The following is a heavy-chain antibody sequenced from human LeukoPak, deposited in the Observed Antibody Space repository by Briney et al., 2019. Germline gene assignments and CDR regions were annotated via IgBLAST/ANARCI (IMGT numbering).Heavy chain of an antibody. CDR3: AKDMIVVVPTAREYFDY. CDR2: ISYDGSNK. J-gene: IGHJ4*02. CDR1: GFTFSSYG. D-gene: IGHD2-2*01. V-gene: IGHV3-30*12. Sequence: GGSLRLSCAASGFTFSSYGMHWVRQAPGKGLEWVAVISYDGSNKYYADSVKGRFTISRDNSKNTLYLQMNSLRAEETAVYYCAKDMIVVVPTAREYFDYWGQGTLVTVSS.